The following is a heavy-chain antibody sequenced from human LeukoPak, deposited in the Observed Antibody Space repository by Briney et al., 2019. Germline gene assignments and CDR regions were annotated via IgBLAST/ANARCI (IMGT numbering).Heavy chain of an antibody. D-gene: IGHD2-15*01. CDR1: GFTFTSSA. V-gene: IGHV1-58*01. CDR3: AAIGVNCSGGSCSTYYLDY. Sequence: GTSVKVSCKASGFTFTSSAVQWVRQARGQRLEWIGWIVVGSGNTNYAQKFQERVTITRDVSTSTAYMELSSLRSEDTAVYYCAAIGVNCSGGSCSTYYLDYWGQGTLVTVSS. J-gene: IGHJ4*02. CDR2: IVVGSGNT.